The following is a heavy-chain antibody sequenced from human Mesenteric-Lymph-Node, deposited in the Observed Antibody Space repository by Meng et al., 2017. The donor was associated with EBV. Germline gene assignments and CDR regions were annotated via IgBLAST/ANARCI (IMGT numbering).Heavy chain of an antibody. CDR3: ARSAGGDYSFDP. D-gene: IGHD4-17*01. CDR1: GYTFTSYD. Sequence: QGQLVQSGAGGKKPGASVKVACKASGYTFTSYDINWVRQATGQGLEWMGWMNPNSGNTGYAQKFQGRVTMTRNTSISTAYMELSSLRSEDTAVYYCARSAGGDYSFDPWGQGTLVTVSS. CDR2: MNPNSGNT. J-gene: IGHJ5*02. V-gene: IGHV1-8*01.